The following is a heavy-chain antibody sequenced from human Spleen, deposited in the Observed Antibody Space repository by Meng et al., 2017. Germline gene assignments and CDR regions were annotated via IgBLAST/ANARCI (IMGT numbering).Heavy chain of an antibody. V-gene: IGHV3-9*01. CDR1: GFTLSNFW. D-gene: IGHD6-19*01. CDR3: AKAVAGPFDY. J-gene: IGHJ4*02. Sequence: SLKISCAASGFTLSNFWMSWVRQAPGKGLEWVSGISWNSGSIGYADSVKGRFTISRDNAKNSLYLQMNSLRAEDTALYYCAKAVAGPFDYWGQGTLVTVSS. CDR2: ISWNSGSI.